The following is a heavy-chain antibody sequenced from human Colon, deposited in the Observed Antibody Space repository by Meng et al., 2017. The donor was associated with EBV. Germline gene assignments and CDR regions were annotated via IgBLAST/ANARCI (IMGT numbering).Heavy chain of an antibody. CDR1: AGPISMGGYS. V-gene: IGHV4-31*03. CDR2: IHSSGGT. D-gene: IGHD3-10*01. CDR3: ARASYGSGSPLGESWFDP. J-gene: IGHJ5*02. Sequence: PVPLQPHTTLSPTCPCSAGPISMGGYSWRWILQHPGKGLEWIGYIHSSGGTYSNPSLRCRLTISVDTSKNQFSLTLSSVTAADTTVYYCARASYGSGSPLGESWFDPWGQGTLVTVSS.